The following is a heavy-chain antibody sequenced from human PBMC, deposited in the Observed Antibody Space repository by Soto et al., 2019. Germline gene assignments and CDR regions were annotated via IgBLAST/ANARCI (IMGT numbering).Heavy chain of an antibody. Sequence: SVKVSCKASGGTFSSYTISWVRQAPGQGLEWMGRIIPILGIANYAQKSQGRVTITADKSTSTAYMELSSLRSEDTAVYYCARYCSGGSCYPMRAFDIWGQGTMVTVSS. CDR2: IIPILGIA. V-gene: IGHV1-69*02. J-gene: IGHJ3*02. CDR3: ARYCSGGSCYPMRAFDI. CDR1: GGTFSSYT. D-gene: IGHD2-15*01.